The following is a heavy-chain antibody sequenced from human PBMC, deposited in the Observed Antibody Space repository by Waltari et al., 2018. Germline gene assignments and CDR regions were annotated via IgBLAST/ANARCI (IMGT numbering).Heavy chain of an antibody. CDR2: ISGNGGRT. J-gene: IGHJ4*02. V-gene: IGHV3-23*01. CDR1: RFTFSYYT. D-gene: IGHD3-10*01. CDR3: AKDQRGARGLDY. Sequence: EVQLLESGGGLVQPGGSLRLSCAASRFTFSYYTMSWVRQAPGKGLEWVSVISGNGGRTYYADSVKGRFTISRDNSRNTLFLQMNSLRAEDTAVYYCAKDQRGARGLDYWGQGTLVTVSS.